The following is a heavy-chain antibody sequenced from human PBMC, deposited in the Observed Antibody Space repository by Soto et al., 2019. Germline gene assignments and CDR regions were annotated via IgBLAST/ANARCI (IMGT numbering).Heavy chain of an antibody. CDR2: ISANNGNT. J-gene: IGHJ4*02. V-gene: IGHV1-18*01. CDR1: GYTFTSYG. D-gene: IGHD1-26*01. Sequence: QVQLVQSGAEVKKPGASVKVSCKASGYTFTSYGISWVRQAPGQGLEWMGWISANNGNTNYAQKLQGRGTMTTDTSKSTAAMELRSRRSDDTAVYYCARARGSYAIDYWGQGTLVTVSS. CDR3: ARARGSYAIDY.